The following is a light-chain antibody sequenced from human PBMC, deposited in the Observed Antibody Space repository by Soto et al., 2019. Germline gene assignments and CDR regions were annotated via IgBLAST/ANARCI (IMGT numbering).Light chain of an antibody. CDR3: QESFSPLYT. V-gene: IGKV1-39*01. CDR2: AAS. Sequence: DIQLTQSPSSLSASVGDRVTITCRASQTIHNFLNWYQQTPGKAPKLLIYAASNLRGGVPSRFSGGGSGTDFTLTINSLQPEDFATYYCQESFSPLYTFGRGTMLEI. J-gene: IGKJ2*01. CDR1: QTIHNF.